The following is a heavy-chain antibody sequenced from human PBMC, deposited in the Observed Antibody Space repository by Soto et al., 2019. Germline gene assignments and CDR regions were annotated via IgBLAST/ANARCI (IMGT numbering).Heavy chain of an antibody. CDR3: ATPGVSWRYGMDV. Sequence: LRLSCAASGFTFSSYGMHWVRQAPGKGLEWVAVISYDGSNKYYADSVKGRFTISRDNSKNTLYLQMNSLRAEDTAVYYCATPGVSWRYGMDVWGQGTTVTVSS. CDR2: ISYDGSNK. CDR1: GFTFSSYG. V-gene: IGHV3-30*03. D-gene: IGHD2-8*01. J-gene: IGHJ6*02.